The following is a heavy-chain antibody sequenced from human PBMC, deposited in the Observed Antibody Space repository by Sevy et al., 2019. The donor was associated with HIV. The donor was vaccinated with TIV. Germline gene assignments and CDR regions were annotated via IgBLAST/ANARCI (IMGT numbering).Heavy chain of an antibody. V-gene: IGHV3-30-3*01. J-gene: IGHJ4*02. CDR1: GFTFSSYA. D-gene: IGHD6-6*01. CDR2: ISYDGSNK. Sequence: GGSLRLSCAASGFTFSSYAMHWVRQAPGKGLEWVAVISYDGSNKYYADSVKGRFTISRDNSKNTLYLQMNSLRVEDTAVYYCAGGPTYSSSCDYWGQGTLVTVSS. CDR3: AGGPTYSSSCDY.